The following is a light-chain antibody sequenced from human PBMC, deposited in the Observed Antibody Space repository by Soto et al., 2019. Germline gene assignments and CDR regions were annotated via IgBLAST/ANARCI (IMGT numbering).Light chain of an antibody. V-gene: IGLV4-69*01. CDR2: LNSDGSH. J-gene: IGLJ2*01. CDR1: SGHSDYT. CDR3: QTWGTGIVI. Sequence: QSVLTQSPSASASLGASVKLTCTLSSGHSDYTIAWHQQQPEKGPRYLMKLNSDGSHSKGDGIPDRFSGSSSGAERYLTISGLQSEDEADYYCQTWGTGIVIFGGGTQLTVL.